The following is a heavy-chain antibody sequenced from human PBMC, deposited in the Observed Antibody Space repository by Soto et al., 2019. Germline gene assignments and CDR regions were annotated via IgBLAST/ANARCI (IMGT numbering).Heavy chain of an antibody. V-gene: IGHV1-3*01. D-gene: IGHD2-2*01. CDR1: VYTFTSYA. CDR2: INAGNGNT. CDR3: VRGELGFCSSTSCYGRYVFDF. J-gene: IGHJ4*01. Sequence: GASVKVSCKASVYTFTSYAMHWVRQAPGQRLEWMGWINAGNGNTKYSQKFQGRVTITRDTSASAAYMELCSLRSEDTAVYYCVRGELGFCSSTSCYGRYVFDFWGQGTLVTVSS.